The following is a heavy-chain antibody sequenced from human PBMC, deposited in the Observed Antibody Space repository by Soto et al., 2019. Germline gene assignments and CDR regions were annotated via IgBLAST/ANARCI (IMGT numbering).Heavy chain of an antibody. D-gene: IGHD2-15*01. J-gene: IGHJ4*02. V-gene: IGHV4-59*01. CDR1: GGSISSYY. Sequence: QVQLQESGPGLVKPSETLSLTCTVSGGSISSYYWSWIRQPPGKGLEWIGYIYYSGSTNYNPSLKSRVTISVDTSKNQFSLKLGSVTAADTAVYYCAGYGRGGSLHYWGQGTLVTVSS. CDR2: IYYSGST. CDR3: AGYGRGGSLHY.